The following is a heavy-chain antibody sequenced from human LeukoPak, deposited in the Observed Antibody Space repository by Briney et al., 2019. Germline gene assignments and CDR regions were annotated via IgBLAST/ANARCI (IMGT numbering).Heavy chain of an antibody. CDR1: GGSISSYY. D-gene: IGHD3-10*01. V-gene: IGHV4-59*08. CDR2: IYYSGSA. J-gene: IGHJ4*02. CDR3: ARIYGSGSSSY. Sequence: SETLSLTCTVSGGSISSYYWSWIRQPPGQGLEWIGYIYYSGSANYNPSLKSRVTISVDTSKNQLSLKLSSVTAADTAVYYCARIYGSGSSSYWGQGTLVTVSS.